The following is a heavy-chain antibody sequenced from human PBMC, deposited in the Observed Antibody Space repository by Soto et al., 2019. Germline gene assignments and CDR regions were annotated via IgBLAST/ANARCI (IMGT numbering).Heavy chain of an antibody. V-gene: IGHV1-69*02. CDR1: GGTFSSYT. CDR2: IIPILGIA. D-gene: IGHD5-12*01. Sequence: QVQLVQSGAEVKKPGSSVKVSCKASGGTFSSYTISWVRQAPGQGLEWMGRIIPILGIANYAQKFQGRVTITADKSTSTAYMELSSLRSEDTAVYYCGRNVGDSGYFDYWGQGTLVTVSS. CDR3: GRNVGDSGYFDY. J-gene: IGHJ4*02.